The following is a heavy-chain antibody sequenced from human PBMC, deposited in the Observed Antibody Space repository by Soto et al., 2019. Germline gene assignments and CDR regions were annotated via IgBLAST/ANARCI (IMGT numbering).Heavy chain of an antibody. Sequence: QVQLVESGGGVVQPGRSLRLSCAASGFTFSSYGMHWVRQAPGKGLEWVAVISYDGSNKYYADSVKGRFTISRDNSKNTLYLQMNSRRAEDTAVYYCAKDELTVTTRGYYYFMDVWGKGTTVTVSS. D-gene: IGHD4-17*01. V-gene: IGHV3-30*18. CDR1: GFTFSSYG. CDR3: AKDELTVTTRGYYYFMDV. CDR2: ISYDGSNK. J-gene: IGHJ6*03.